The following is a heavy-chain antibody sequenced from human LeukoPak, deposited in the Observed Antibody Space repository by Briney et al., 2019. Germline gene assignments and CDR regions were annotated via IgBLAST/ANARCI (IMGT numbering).Heavy chain of an antibody. J-gene: IGHJ4*02. Sequence: ASVKVSCKASGYTFTSYGISWVRQAPGQGLEWMGWISAYNGNTNYAQKLQGRVTMTTDTSTSTAYMELRSLRSDDTAVYYCAGGSMVRGVISFDYWGQGTLVTVSS. CDR3: AGGSMVRGVISFDY. CDR1: GYTFTSYG. D-gene: IGHD3-10*01. V-gene: IGHV1-18*01. CDR2: ISAYNGNT.